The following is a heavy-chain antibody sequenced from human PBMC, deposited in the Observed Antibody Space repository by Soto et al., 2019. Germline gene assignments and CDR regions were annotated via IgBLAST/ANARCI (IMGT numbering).Heavy chain of an antibody. CDR1: GYSFTSYW. V-gene: IGHV5-10-1*03. D-gene: IGHD7-27*01. Sequence: EVQLVQSGAEMKKPGESLRISCKGSGYSFTSYWITWVRQMPGKGLEWMGRIDPSDSYTNYSPSFQGHVTISADKSISTAYLQWSSMKASDTAMYYCARGPGGPQLGDYWGQGSLVTVSS. CDR2: IDPSDSYT. CDR3: ARGPGGPQLGDY. J-gene: IGHJ4*02.